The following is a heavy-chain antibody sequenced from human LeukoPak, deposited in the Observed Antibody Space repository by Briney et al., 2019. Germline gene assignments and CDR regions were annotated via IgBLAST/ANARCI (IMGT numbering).Heavy chain of an antibody. D-gene: IGHD3-3*01. Sequence: GASVKVSCKASGYTFTSYDINWVRQATGQGLEWMGWMNPNSGNTGYAQKFQGRVTITRNTSISTAYMELSSLRSEDTAVYYCAIRQPYDFWSGYFDAFDIWGQGTMVTVSS. CDR3: AIRQPYDFWSGYFDAFDI. V-gene: IGHV1-8*03. CDR2: MNPNSGNT. CDR1: GYTFTSYD. J-gene: IGHJ3*02.